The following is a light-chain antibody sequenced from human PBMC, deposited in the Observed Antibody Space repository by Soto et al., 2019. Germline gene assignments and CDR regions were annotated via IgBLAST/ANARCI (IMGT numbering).Light chain of an antibody. Sequence: DIQMTQSPSTLSASVGDRVTITCRASQSISSWLAWYQQKPGKAPKLLIYDASSLESGFPSRFSDSGSGTEFTFTISSLQPDDFATYYCQQYNSYRTFGQGTKVDIK. CDR3: QQYNSYRT. CDR1: QSISSW. J-gene: IGKJ1*01. V-gene: IGKV1-5*01. CDR2: DAS.